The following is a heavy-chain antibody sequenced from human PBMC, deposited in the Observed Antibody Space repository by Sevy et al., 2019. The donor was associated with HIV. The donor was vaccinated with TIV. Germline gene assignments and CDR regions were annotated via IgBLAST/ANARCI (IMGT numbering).Heavy chain of an antibody. Sequence: GGSLRLSCAASGFTFSSYSMNWVRQAPGKGLEWVSSISSSSSYIYYADSVKGRFTISRDNAKNSLYLQMNSLRAEDTAVYYCASDYYCSSTSCYVSGVGDNYFDYWGQGTLVTVSS. CDR1: GFTFSSYS. V-gene: IGHV3-21*01. CDR2: ISSSSSYI. CDR3: ASDYYCSSTSCYVSGVGDNYFDY. J-gene: IGHJ4*02. D-gene: IGHD2-2*01.